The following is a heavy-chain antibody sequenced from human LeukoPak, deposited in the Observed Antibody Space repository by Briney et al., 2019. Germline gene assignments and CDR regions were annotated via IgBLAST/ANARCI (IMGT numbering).Heavy chain of an antibody. J-gene: IGHJ4*02. D-gene: IGHD2-15*01. V-gene: IGHV4-59*12. CDR2: IYYTGSA. Sequence: PSETLSLTCTVSGGSISNFYWSWLRQPPGKGLEWLGYIYYTGSATYNPSLKSRVTISVDTSESQFSLKLSSVTAADTAVYYCAPRVAASLSGGYFDYWGQGTLVTVSS. CDR3: APRVAASLSGGYFDY. CDR1: GGSISNFY.